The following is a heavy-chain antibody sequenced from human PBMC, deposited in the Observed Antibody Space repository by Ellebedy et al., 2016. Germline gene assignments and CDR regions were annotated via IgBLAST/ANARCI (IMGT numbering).Heavy chain of an antibody. CDR1: GFTFRNYW. J-gene: IGHJ6*02. Sequence: GESLKISCAASGFTFRNYWMNWVRQAPGKGLEWVANINQDGSARYYVDSVKGRFTISRDNAKNSLYLQMNSLRGEDTAVYYCAREGGNYGGGGMDVWGQGTTVTVSS. V-gene: IGHV3-7*03. CDR3: AREGGNYGGGGMDV. D-gene: IGHD4-23*01. CDR2: INQDGSAR.